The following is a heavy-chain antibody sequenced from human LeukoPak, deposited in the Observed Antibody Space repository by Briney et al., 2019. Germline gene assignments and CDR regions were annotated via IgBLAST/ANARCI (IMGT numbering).Heavy chain of an antibody. Sequence: SETLSLTCAVYGGSFSGYYWSWIRQPPGKGLEWIGEINHSGSTNYNPSLKSRVTISVDTSKNQFSLKLSSVTAADTAVYYCARSPSGPPDYWGQGTLVTVSS. CDR2: INHSGST. J-gene: IGHJ4*02. V-gene: IGHV4-34*01. CDR1: GGSFSGYY. D-gene: IGHD2-15*01. CDR3: ARSPSGPPDY.